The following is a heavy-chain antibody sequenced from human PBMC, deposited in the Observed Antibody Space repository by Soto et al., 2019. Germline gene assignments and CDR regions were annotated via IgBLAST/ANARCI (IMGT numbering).Heavy chain of an antibody. CDR2: IDVGSANA. CDR1: GFTFSSSA. Sequence: VASVKVSCKTSGFTFSSSAVHWVRQARGHRLQWIGWIDVGSANANYAQMLQERVTISRDMSTSTAYMELSSLKTEDTAVYYCARVRLGAPTRYFDYWGQGTLVTVSS. CDR3: ARVRLGAPTRYFDY. J-gene: IGHJ4*02. D-gene: IGHD1-26*01. V-gene: IGHV1-58*01.